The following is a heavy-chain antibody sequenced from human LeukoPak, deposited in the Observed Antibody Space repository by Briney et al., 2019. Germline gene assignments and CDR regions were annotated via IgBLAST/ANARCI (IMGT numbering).Heavy chain of an antibody. CDR3: AKDKHPIYDSSGYGWSGLYYFDY. CDR2: ISWNSGSI. D-gene: IGHD3-22*01. J-gene: IGHJ4*02. CDR1: GFTFDDYA. V-gene: IGHV3-9*01. Sequence: TGGSLRLSCAASGFTFDDYAMHWVRQAPGKGLEWVSGISWNSGSIGYADSVKGRFTISRDNAKNSLYLQMNSLRAEDTALYYCAKDKHPIYDSSGYGWSGLYYFDYWGQGTLVTVSS.